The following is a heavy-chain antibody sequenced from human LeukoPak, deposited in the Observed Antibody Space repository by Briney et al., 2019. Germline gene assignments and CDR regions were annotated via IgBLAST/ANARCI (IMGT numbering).Heavy chain of an antibody. J-gene: IGHJ6*02. V-gene: IGHV3-11*01. Sequence: GGSLRLSCAASGFTFSDYYMSWIRQAPGKGLEWVSYISSSGSTIYYADCVKGRFTISRDNAKNSLYLQMNSLRAEDTAVYYCARDNRGIYGDYVYEYGMDVWGQGTTVTVSS. CDR1: GFTFSDYY. D-gene: IGHD4-17*01. CDR3: ARDNRGIYGDYVYEYGMDV. CDR2: ISSSGSTI.